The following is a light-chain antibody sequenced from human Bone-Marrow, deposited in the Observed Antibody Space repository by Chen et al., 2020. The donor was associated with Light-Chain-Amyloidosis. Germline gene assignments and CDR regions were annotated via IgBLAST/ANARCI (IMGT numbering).Light chain of an antibody. J-gene: IGLJ3*02. Sequence: QSVLNQPPSASGTPGPRVTISCSGSTSTIGRSFLYWYRHLPGTAPKLLISRDTQRPSGVPDRFSGSKSGTSASLTISGLRSEDEAVYYCATWDFSGSGQGVFGGGTKLTV. CDR2: RDT. CDR3: ATWDFSGSGQGV. CDR1: TSTIGRSF. V-gene: IGLV1-47*02.